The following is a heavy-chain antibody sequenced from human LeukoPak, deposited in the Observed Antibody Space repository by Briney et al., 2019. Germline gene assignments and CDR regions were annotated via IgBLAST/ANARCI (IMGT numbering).Heavy chain of an antibody. Sequence: SETLSLTCAVYGGSFSDYYWSWIRQPPGKGLEWIGYIYYSGSTNYNPSLKSRVTISVDTSKNQFSLKLSSVTAADTAVYYCARAAMRGYYFDYWGQGTLVTVSS. J-gene: IGHJ4*02. CDR3: ARAAMRGYYFDY. D-gene: IGHD5-18*01. CDR2: IYYSGST. CDR1: GGSFSDYY. V-gene: IGHV4-59*01.